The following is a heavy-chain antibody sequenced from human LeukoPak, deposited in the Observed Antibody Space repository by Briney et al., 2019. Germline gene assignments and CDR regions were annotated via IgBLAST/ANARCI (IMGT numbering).Heavy chain of an antibody. CDR3: TRDLLTGDAKEAFDI. V-gene: IGHV3-48*02. CDR2: IDPTSSDI. J-gene: IGHJ3*02. CDR1: EFVLRTYT. Sequence: PGGSLRLSCTASEFVLRTYTIHWLRQAPGKGLEWVSSIDPTSSDIYYADSVRGRFSISRDNARNSVHLQMNSLRDEDTAVYYCTRDLLTGDAKEAFDIWGQGTIIIVSS. D-gene: IGHD7-27*01.